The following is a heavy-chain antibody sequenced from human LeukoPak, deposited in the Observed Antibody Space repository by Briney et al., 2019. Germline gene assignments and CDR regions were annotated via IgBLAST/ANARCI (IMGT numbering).Heavy chain of an antibody. D-gene: IGHD6-19*01. CDR2: IGTAGDT. CDR3: AGSIAVAGSAELDY. J-gene: IGHJ4*02. Sequence: GGSLRLSCAASGFTFSSYDMHWVRQATGKGLEWVSAIGTAGDTYYPGSVKGRFTISRENAKNSLYLQMNSLRAGDTAVYYCAGSIAVAGSAELDYWGQGPLVTVSS. V-gene: IGHV3-13*01. CDR1: GFTFSSYD.